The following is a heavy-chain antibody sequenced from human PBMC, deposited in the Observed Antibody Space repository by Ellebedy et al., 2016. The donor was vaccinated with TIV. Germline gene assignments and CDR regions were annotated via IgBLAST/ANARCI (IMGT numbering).Heavy chain of an antibody. J-gene: IGHJ3*02. CDR3: ASEGYCSGATCSGGFDM. CDR2: INTGGGGT. V-gene: IGHV1-46*01. CDR1: PYTFASNF. Sequence: ASVKVSCXASPYTFASNFMHWVRQAPGQGLEWMGVINTGGGGTSYAQEFQGRVTVARDTSTSTVYMELSSLRSEDTATYFCASEGYCSGATCSGGFDMWGQGTMVAVSS. D-gene: IGHD2-2*01.